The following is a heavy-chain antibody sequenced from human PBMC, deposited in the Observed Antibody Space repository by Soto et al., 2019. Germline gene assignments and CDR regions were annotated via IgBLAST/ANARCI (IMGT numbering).Heavy chain of an antibody. CDR2: IYSGGSA. V-gene: IGHV3-66*01. CDR3: AKTTYDYSPFDS. J-gene: IGHJ4*02. CDR1: GFPVSSNY. D-gene: IGHD4-4*01. Sequence: GGSLRLSCAASGFPVSSNYMNWVRQAPGKGLEWVSVIYSGGSAYYADSVKGRFTISRDNSKNTLYLQMNSLKFEDTAVYYCAKTTYDYSPFDSWGQGTLVTVSS.